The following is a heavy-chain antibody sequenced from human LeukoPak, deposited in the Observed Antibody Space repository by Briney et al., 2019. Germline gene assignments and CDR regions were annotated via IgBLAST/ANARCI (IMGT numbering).Heavy chain of an antibody. CDR3: ARAWKSTGHYMDV. CDR1: GGSISSSSYY. J-gene: IGHJ6*03. Sequence: SETLSLTCTVSGGSISSSSYYWGWIRQPPGKGLAWLGSIYYSGSTYYNPSLKSRVTISVDTSKNQFSLKLSSVTAADTAVYYCARAWKSTGHYMDVWGKGTTVTVSS. CDR2: IYYSGST. V-gene: IGHV4-39*01. D-gene: IGHD1-1*01.